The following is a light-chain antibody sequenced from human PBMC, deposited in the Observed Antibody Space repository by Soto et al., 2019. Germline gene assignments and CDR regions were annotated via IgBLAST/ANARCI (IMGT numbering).Light chain of an antibody. CDR2: DVS. CDR3: CSYAGSYTLV. V-gene: IGLV2-11*01. Sequence: QSALTQPRSVSGSPGQSVTISCTGTSSDVGGYNYVSWYQQHPVKAPKLMIYDVSKRPSGVPDRFSGSKSGNTASLTISGLQAEYEADYYCCSYAGSYTLVFGTGTKLTVL. J-gene: IGLJ1*01. CDR1: SSDVGGYNY.